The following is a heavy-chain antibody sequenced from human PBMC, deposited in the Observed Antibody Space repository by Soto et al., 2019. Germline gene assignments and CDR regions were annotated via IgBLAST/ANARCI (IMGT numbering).Heavy chain of an antibody. V-gene: IGHV3-30-3*01. CDR3: AREQKTVDYDILTGYYSYYYGMDV. CDR1: GFTFSSYA. J-gene: IGHJ6*02. D-gene: IGHD3-9*01. CDR2: ISYDGSNK. Sequence: PGGSLRLSCAASGFTFSSYAMHWVRQAPGKGLEWVAVISYDGSNKYYADSVKGRFTISRDNSKNTLYLQMNSLRAEDTAVYYCAREQKTVDYDILTGYYSYYYGMDVWGQGTTVTVS.